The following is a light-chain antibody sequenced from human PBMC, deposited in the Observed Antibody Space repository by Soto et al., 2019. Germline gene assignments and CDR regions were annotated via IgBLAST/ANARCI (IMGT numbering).Light chain of an antibody. CDR1: QSVSSY. V-gene: IGKV3-11*01. J-gene: IGKJ5*01. Sequence: IVLTQSPATLSLSPGERATLSCRASQSVSSYLAWYQQKPGQAPRLLIYDASTRATGIPARFSGSGSGTDFALTISSLEPEDFAVYYCQQRSNWPPNFGQGTRLEIK. CDR3: QQRSNWPPN. CDR2: DAS.